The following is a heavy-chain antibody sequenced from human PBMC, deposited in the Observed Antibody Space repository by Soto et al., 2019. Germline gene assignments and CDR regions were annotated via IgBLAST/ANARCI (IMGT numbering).Heavy chain of an antibody. CDR2: IYYSGST. D-gene: IGHD3-9*01. V-gene: IGHV4-30-4*01. Sequence: SETLSLTCTVSGGSISSGDYYWSWIRQPPGKDLEWIGYIYYSGSTYYNPSLKSRVTISVDTSKNQFSLKLSSVTAANTAVYYCARDHYVYDILTGYGYYYGMDVWGQGTTVTVSS. CDR1: GGSISSGDYY. J-gene: IGHJ6*02. CDR3: ARDHYVYDILTGYGYYYGMDV.